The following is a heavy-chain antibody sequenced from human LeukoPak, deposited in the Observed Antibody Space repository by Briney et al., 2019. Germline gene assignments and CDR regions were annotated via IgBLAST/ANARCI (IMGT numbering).Heavy chain of an antibody. CDR3: ARVGPYGAFDY. J-gene: IGHJ4*02. CDR1: GGSISSGGYS. Sequence: PSETLSLTCDVSGGSISSGGYSWSWIRQPPGKGLEWIGYIYHSGSTYYNPSLKSRVTISVDRSKNQFSLKLSSVTAADTAVYYCARVGPYGAFDYWGQGTLVTVSS. CDR2: IYHSGST. V-gene: IGHV4-30-2*01. D-gene: IGHD4-17*01.